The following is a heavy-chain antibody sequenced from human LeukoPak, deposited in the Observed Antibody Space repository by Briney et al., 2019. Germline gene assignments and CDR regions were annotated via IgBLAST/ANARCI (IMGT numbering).Heavy chain of an antibody. Sequence: GGSLRLSCAASGFTFSSYWMSWVRQAPGKGLEWVANIKQAGSEKYYVDSVKGRFTISRDNAKNSLYLQMNSLRAEDTAVYYCAELGITMIGGVWGKGTTVTISP. CDR1: GFTFSSYW. V-gene: IGHV3-7*01. D-gene: IGHD3-10*02. CDR2: IKQAGSEK. J-gene: IGHJ6*04. CDR3: AELGITMIGGV.